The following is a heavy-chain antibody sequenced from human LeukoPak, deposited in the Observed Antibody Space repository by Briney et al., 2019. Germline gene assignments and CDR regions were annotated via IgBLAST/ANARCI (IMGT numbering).Heavy chain of an antibody. CDR2: IYTNGGP. Sequence: PSETLSLTCAVSGGSISSGSYFWGWIRQPAGQGLEWIGRIYTNGGPSYNPSLKSRITISPDTSKNQFSLKLSSVTAADTAVYDCARELAGYGKLDYWGQGILVTVSS. J-gene: IGHJ4*02. CDR1: GGSISSGSYF. D-gene: IGHD5-12*01. V-gene: IGHV4-61*02. CDR3: ARELAGYGKLDY.